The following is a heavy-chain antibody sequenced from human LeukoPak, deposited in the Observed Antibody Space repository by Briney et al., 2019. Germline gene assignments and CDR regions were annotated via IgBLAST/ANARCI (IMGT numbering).Heavy chain of an antibody. CDR3: ARDGTSSSGWYVGWFDP. CDR1: GFTFSSYA. Sequence: GGSLRLSCAASGFTFSSYAMSWVRQAPGKGLEWVSAISGSGGSTYYADSVKGRFTISRDNSKNTLYLQMNSLRAEDTAVYYCARDGTSSSGWYVGWFDPWGQGTLVTVSS. V-gene: IGHV3-23*01. CDR2: ISGSGGST. D-gene: IGHD6-19*01. J-gene: IGHJ5*02.